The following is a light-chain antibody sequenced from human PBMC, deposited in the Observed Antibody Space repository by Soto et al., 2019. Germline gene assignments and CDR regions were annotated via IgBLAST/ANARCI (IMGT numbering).Light chain of an antibody. J-gene: IGLJ2*01. CDR3: CSYAGSSPVV. V-gene: IGLV2-23*01. CDR1: SSDVGSYNL. Sequence: QSALTQPASVSGSPGQSITISCTGTSSDVGSYNLVSWYQQHPGKDPKLMIYEGSKRPSGVSNRFSGSKSVNTASLTISGLQAEGEADYYCCSYAGSSPVVFGGGTKLTV. CDR2: EGS.